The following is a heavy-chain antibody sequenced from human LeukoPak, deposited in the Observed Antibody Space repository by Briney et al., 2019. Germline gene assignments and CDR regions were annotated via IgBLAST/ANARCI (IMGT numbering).Heavy chain of an antibody. J-gene: IGHJ4*02. V-gene: IGHV3-7*01. Sequence: PGGSLRLSCAASGFTFSTFWMTWVRQAPGKGLEWVANINQDGSEKYYVDSVKGRFTISRDNAKNSLYLQMNSLRAEDTAVYYCARDSYDVGYYFEYWGQGTLVTVSS. D-gene: IGHD3-16*01. CDR1: GFTFSTFW. CDR3: ARDSYDVGYYFEY. CDR2: INQDGSEK.